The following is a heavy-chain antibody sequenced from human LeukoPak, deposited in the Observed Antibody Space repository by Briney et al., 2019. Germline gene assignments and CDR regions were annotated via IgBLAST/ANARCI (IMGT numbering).Heavy chain of an antibody. V-gene: IGHV4-39*01. D-gene: IGHD6-19*01. Sequence: SETLSLTCTVPGGSIRTDDHYWGWIRQPPGKELEWLGRNSYSGSTHNNPSLKSQVTISVDTSKKQFSLNLRSVTGADTAVYYCARLYYSTGWWACDIWGRGTMVTVSS. CDR1: GGSIRTDDHY. J-gene: IGHJ3*02. CDR2: NSYSGST. CDR3: ARLYYSTGWWACDI.